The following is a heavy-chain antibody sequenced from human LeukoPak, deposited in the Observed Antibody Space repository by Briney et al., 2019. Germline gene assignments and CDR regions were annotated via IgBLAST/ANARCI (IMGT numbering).Heavy chain of an antibody. CDR3: ARAYYGSGSYRFDP. CDR1: GYTFTGYY. D-gene: IGHD3-10*01. J-gene: IGHJ5*02. V-gene: IGHV1-2*02. Sequence: ASVKVSCKASGYTFTGYYMHWVRQAPGQGLEWMGWINPNSGGTNYAQKFQGRVTMTTDTSTSTAYMELRSLRSDDTAVYYCARAYYGSGSYRFDPWGQGTLVTVSS. CDR2: INPNSGGT.